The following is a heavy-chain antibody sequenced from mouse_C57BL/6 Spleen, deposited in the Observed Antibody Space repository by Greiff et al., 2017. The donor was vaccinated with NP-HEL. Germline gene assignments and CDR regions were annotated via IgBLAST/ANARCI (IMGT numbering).Heavy chain of an antibody. CDR1: GYTFTSYW. CDR2: IYPGSGST. J-gene: IGHJ4*01. D-gene: IGHD1-1*01. Sequence: QVQLQQPGAELVKPGASVKMSCKASGYTFTSYWITWVKQRPGQGLEWIGDIYPGSGSTNYNEKFKSKATLTVDTSSSTAYMQLSSLTSEDSAVYYCARGGVATDAMDSWGQGTSVTVSS. V-gene: IGHV1-55*01. CDR3: ARGGVATDAMDS.